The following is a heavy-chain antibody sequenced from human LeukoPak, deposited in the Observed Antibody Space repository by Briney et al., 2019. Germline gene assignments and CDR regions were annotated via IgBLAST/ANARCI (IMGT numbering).Heavy chain of an antibody. V-gene: IGHV1-2*02. CDR3: GRSTLTAPYYGMDV. J-gene: IGHJ6*02. Sequence: ASVKVSCKASGYTFTGYYMHWVRQAPGQGLEWMGWINPNSGGTNYAQKFQGRVTMTRDTSISTAYMELSRLRSNGPAVYYCGRSTLTAPYYGMDVWGQGTTVTVSS. CDR2: INPNSGGT. CDR1: GYTFTGYY. D-gene: IGHD2-21*02.